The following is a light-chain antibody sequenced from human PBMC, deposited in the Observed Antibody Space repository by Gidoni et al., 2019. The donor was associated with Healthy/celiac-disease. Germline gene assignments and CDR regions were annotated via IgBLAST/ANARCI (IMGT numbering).Light chain of an antibody. J-gene: IGKJ1*01. Sequence: DSQMTQSPSTLSESVGDRVTITCRASQSISSWLAWYQQKPGKAPKLLIYKASSLESGVPSRFRGSGSGTEFTLTISSLQPDDFATYYCQQYNSYLWTFGQGTKVEIK. CDR3: QQYNSYLWT. CDR2: KAS. CDR1: QSISSW. V-gene: IGKV1-5*03.